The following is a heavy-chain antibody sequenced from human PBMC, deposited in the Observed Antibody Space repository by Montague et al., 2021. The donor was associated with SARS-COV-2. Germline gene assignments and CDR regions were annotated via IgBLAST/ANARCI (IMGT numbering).Heavy chain of an antibody. V-gene: IGHV4-39*07. D-gene: IGHD6-6*01. CDR1: GGSISSSSYD. CDR2: SYYSGST. Sequence: SETLSLTCTVSGGSISSSSYDWGWIRQPPGKGLEWIGSSYYSGSTYYNPSLKSRVTISVDTSKNQFSLKLSSVTAADTAVYYCARYLNEYSSAGGFDYWGQGTLVTVSS. J-gene: IGHJ4*02. CDR3: ARYLNEYSSAGGFDY.